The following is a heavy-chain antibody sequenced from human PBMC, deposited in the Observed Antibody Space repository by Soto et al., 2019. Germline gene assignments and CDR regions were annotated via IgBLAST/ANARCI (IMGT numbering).Heavy chain of an antibody. CDR1: GYTFTSYD. D-gene: IGHD6-19*01. V-gene: IGHV1-8*01. CDR2: MNPNSGNT. Sequence: QVQLVQSGAEVKKPGASVKVSCKASGYTFTSYDINWVRQATGQGLEWMGWMNPNSGNTGYAQKFQGRVTMPRNTSISTAYMELSSLRSEDTAVYYCARGYSSGWYVRGRYFDLWGRGTLVTVSS. J-gene: IGHJ2*01. CDR3: ARGYSSGWYVRGRYFDL.